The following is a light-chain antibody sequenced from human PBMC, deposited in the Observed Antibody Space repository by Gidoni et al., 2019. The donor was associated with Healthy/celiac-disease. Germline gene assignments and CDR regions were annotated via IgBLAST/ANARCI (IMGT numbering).Light chain of an antibody. CDR2: KAS. CDR1: QSISSW. J-gene: IGKJ4*01. V-gene: IGKV1-5*03. Sequence: IQLTQSPSTLSASVGDRVTITCRASQSISSWLAWYQQKPGKAPKLLIYKASSLESGVPSRFSGSGCGTEFTLTISSLQPDDFATYYCQQYNSYSGTFGGGTKVEIK. CDR3: QQYNSYSGT.